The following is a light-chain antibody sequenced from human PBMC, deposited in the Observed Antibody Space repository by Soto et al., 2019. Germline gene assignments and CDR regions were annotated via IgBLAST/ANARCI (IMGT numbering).Light chain of an antibody. Sequence: QSALTQPPSVSGSPGQSVTISCTGTSTDFVSYNRVSWYQQPPGTAPKLMIYEVNKRPSGVPDRFSGSKSGNTASLTISGLQAADEADYYCSLYTSENAYVFGTGTKLTVL. CDR2: EVN. V-gene: IGLV2-18*01. CDR3: SLYTSENAYV. J-gene: IGLJ1*01. CDR1: STDFVSYNR.